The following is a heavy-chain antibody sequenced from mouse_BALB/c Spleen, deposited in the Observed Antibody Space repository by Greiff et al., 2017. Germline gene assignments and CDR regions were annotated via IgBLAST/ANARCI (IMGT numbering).Heavy chain of an antibody. CDR3: TGFFDYEGYFDV. Sequence: QVQLQQSGAELVKPGASVKLSCKASGYTFTSYYMYWVKQRPGQGLEWIGEINPSNGGTNFNEKFKSKATLTVDKSSSTAYMQLSSLTSEDSAVYYCTGFFDYEGYFDVWGAGTTVTVSS. CDR2: INPSNGGT. V-gene: IGHV1S81*02. CDR1: GYTFTSYY. D-gene: IGHD2-4*01. J-gene: IGHJ1*01.